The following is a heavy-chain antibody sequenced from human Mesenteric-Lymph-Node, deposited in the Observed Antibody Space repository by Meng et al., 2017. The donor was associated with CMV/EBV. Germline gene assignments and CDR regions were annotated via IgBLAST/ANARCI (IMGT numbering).Heavy chain of an antibody. CDR1: GFTFSSYA. V-gene: IGHV3-30*04. Sequence: GESLKISCAASGFTFSSYAMHWVRQAPGKGLEWVAVISYDGSNKYYADSVKGRFTISRDNSKNTLYLQMNSLRAEDTAVYYCAREGVTVGPGPIDYWGQGTLVTVSS. CDR2: ISYDGSNK. CDR3: AREGVTVGPGPIDY. D-gene: IGHD1-26*01. J-gene: IGHJ4*02.